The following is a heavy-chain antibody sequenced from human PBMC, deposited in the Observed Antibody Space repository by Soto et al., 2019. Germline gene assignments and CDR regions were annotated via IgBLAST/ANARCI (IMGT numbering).Heavy chain of an antibody. CDR3: ARSTSGKFDF. D-gene: IGHD1-1*01. J-gene: IGHJ4*02. Sequence: EVQLVESGGGLVQPGGSLRLSCAASGFTFSSYYMHWVRQVPGEGLVWVSRMNGDGSDTKYADSVKGRFTISRDSARNTLYLQMNSLRAEDTSVYYCARSTSGKFDFWGQGTLVTVSS. V-gene: IGHV3-74*03. CDR2: MNGDGSDT. CDR1: GFTFSSYY.